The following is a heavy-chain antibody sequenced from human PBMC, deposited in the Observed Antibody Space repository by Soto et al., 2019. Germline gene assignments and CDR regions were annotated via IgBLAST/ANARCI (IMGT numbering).Heavy chain of an antibody. V-gene: IGHV1-18*01. CDR2: ISTYNGNT. J-gene: IGHJ4*02. CDR1: GYTFTNYG. Sequence: ASVKVSCKASGYTFTNYGISWVRQAPGQGLEWMGWISTYNGNTNYAQKLQGRVTMTTDTSTSTAYMELRSLRSDDTAIYYCARDLRPLTVYDTCFDYWGQGTLVTVSS. CDR3: ARDLRPLTVYDTCFDY. D-gene: IGHD2-8*01.